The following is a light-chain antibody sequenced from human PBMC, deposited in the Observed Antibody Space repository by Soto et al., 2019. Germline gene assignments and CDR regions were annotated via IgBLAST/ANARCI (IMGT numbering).Light chain of an antibody. Sequence: QSVLTQPASVSGSPGQSIALSCTGTSNNVGSHNLVSWYQQHPGKAPKLLISEGGKRPSGVSDRFSASKSGNTASLTISGLQAEDEADYYCCSYANFNTYGFGTGTKVTGL. CDR1: SNNVGSHNL. CDR2: EGG. CDR3: CSYANFNTYG. J-gene: IGLJ1*01. V-gene: IGLV2-23*01.